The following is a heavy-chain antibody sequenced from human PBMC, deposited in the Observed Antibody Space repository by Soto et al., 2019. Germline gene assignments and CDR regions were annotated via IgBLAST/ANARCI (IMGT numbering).Heavy chain of an antibody. CDR1: GFTFSSYA. V-gene: IGHV3-23*01. CDR2: ISGSGGST. CDR3: AKGGVGSGWYYYYGMDV. J-gene: IGHJ6*02. D-gene: IGHD6-19*01. Sequence: EVQLLESGGGLVQPGGSLRLSCAASGFTFSSYAMSWVRQAPGKGLEWVSAISGSGGSTYYADSVKGRFTISRDNSKNTLYLQMKSLRAEDTAVYYCAKGGVGSGWYYYYGMDVWGQGTTVTVSS.